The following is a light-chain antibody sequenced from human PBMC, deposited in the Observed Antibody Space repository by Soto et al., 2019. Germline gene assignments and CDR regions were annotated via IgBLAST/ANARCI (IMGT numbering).Light chain of an antibody. V-gene: IGKV1-5*01. Sequence: DIQLTQSPTTLHASVGDRVTITFRARQSISRWSAWYQQKPGKAPKLLIYDACSLESGLPSMFSCSGSGTEFTLTISSLQPDGFATYYCQPYNSHLTFGQGTKVDI. CDR1: QSISRW. J-gene: IGKJ1*01. CDR3: QPYNSHLT. CDR2: DAC.